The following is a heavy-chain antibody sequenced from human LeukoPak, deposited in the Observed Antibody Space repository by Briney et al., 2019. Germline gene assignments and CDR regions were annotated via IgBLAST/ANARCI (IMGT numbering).Heavy chain of an antibody. D-gene: IGHD2-2*01. Sequence: SSETLSLTCTVSGDSISRYYWSWIRQLPGKGLEWIGYINNSGGTSYNPSLKSRVTISLDTSKNQFSLKLNSVTTTDTAVYYCASQMSGTSVSYWGQGTLVTVSS. CDR2: INNSGGT. V-gene: IGHV4-4*08. CDR1: GDSISRYY. J-gene: IGHJ4*02. CDR3: ASQMSGTSVSY.